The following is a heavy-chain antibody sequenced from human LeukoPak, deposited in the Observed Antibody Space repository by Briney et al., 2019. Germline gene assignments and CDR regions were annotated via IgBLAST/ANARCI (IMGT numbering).Heavy chain of an antibody. CDR2: INHSGST. J-gene: IGHJ4*02. V-gene: IGHV4-34*01. Sequence: SETLSLTCAVYGGSFNGYCWSWIRQPPGKGLEWIGEINHSGSTNYNPSLKSRVTISVDTSKNQFSLKLSSVTAADTAVYYCASANDYDFWSGYYWDWGQGTLVTVSS. CDR1: GGSFNGYC. CDR3: ASANDYDFWSGYYWD. D-gene: IGHD3-3*01.